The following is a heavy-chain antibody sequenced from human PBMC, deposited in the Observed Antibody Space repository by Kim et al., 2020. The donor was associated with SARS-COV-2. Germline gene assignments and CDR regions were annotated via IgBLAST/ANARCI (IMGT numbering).Heavy chain of an antibody. J-gene: IGHJ4*02. D-gene: IGHD4-17*01. CDR3: AKGDDYGGNWGPYSPDY. CDR1: GFTFSSYA. CDR2: IYSGGSST. V-gene: IGHV3-23*03. Sequence: GGSLRLSCAASGFTFSSYAMSWVRQAPGKGLEWVSAIYSGGSSTYYADSVKGRFTISRDNSKNTLYLQMNSLRAEDTAVYYCAKGDDYGGNWGPYSPDYWGAGALGTVSP.